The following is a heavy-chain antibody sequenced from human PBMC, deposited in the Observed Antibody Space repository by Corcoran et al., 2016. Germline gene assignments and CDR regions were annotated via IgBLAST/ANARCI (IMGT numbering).Heavy chain of an antibody. Sequence: EVQLVQSGAEVKKPGESLRISCKGSGYSFTSYWISLVRQMPGKGLEWMGRIDPSDSYTNYSPSFQGHVTISADKSISTAYLQWSSLKASDTAMYYCARRFRDSSGDYYYGMDVWGQGTTVTVSS. V-gene: IGHV5-10-1*03. CDR3: ARRFRDSSGDYYYGMDV. D-gene: IGHD3-22*01. CDR1: GYSFTSYW. CDR2: IDPSDSYT. J-gene: IGHJ6*02.